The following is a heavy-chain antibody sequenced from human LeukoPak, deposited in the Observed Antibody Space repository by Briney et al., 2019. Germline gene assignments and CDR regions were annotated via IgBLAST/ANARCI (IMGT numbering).Heavy chain of an antibody. D-gene: IGHD1-26*01. J-gene: IGHJ4*02. CDR2: ISYSGT. CDR1: GSSISISNYY. CDR3: ARRTSNPVGAIDY. Sequence: SETLSLTCTVSGSSISISNYYWGWIRQPPGRGLEWIGSISYSGTYYNPSLKSRLTISVDTSKNHFSLNLRSVTAADTAVYYCARRTSNPVGAIDYWGQGTLVTVSS. V-gene: IGHV4-39*01.